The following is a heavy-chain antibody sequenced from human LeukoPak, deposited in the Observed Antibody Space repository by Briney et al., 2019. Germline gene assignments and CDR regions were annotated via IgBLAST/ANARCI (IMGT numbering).Heavy chain of an antibody. D-gene: IGHD2/OR15-2a*01. Sequence: ASVKVSCKASGYTFTNYYMHWVRQAPGLGFEWMGWINPKSGGTSYPQKFQGRLTMTRDTSISTAYMDLSSLRSDDTAVYYCVPSADYYYFDYWGQGTLVTVSS. V-gene: IGHV1-2*02. CDR1: GYTFTNYY. CDR3: VPSADYYYFDY. CDR2: INPKSGGT. J-gene: IGHJ4*02.